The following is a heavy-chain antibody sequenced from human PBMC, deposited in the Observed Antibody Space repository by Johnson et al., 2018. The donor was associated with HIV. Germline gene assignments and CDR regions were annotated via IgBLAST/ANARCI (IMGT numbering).Heavy chain of an antibody. CDR2: ISYDGGNK. Sequence: QVQLVESGGGVVQPGRSLRLSCAASGFTFSRYGMHWVRQAPGKGLEWVAVISYDGGNKYYADSVKGRLTIFRDDSKNTLYLQMNSLKTEDTAVYYCTTTLPSYYDSSAWGAFDIWGQGTMVTVSS. CDR3: TTTLPSYYDSSAWGAFDI. D-gene: IGHD3-22*01. V-gene: IGHV3-30*03. CDR1: GFTFSRYG. J-gene: IGHJ3*02.